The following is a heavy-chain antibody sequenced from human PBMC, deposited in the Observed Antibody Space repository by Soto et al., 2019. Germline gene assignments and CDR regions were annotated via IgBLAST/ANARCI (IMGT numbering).Heavy chain of an antibody. V-gene: IGHV1-2*02. CDR2: INPNSGGT. CDR1: GYTFTGYY. D-gene: IGHD1-1*01. CDR3: AKDGHWERSLYYHYYGMEV. J-gene: IGHJ6*02. Sequence: VSVKVSCKASGYTFTGYYMHWVRQAPGQGLEWMGWINPNSGGTNYAQKFQGRVTMTRDTSISTAYMELSRLRSDDTAVYYCAKDGHWERSLYYHYYGMEVWGQGTTVTVS.